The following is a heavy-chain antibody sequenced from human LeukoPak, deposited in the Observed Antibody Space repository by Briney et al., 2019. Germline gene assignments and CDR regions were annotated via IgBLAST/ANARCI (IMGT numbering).Heavy chain of an antibody. D-gene: IGHD4-17*01. V-gene: IGHV3-30*04. CDR2: ISYDGSNK. CDR1: GFTFSSYA. CDR3: ARRTDYGDYLDY. J-gene: IGHJ4*02. Sequence: GGSLRLSCAASGFTFSSYAMHWVRQAPGKGLEWVAVISYDGSNKCYADSVKGRFTISRDNSKNTLYLQMNSLRAEDTAVYYCARRTDYGDYLDYWGQGTLVTVSS.